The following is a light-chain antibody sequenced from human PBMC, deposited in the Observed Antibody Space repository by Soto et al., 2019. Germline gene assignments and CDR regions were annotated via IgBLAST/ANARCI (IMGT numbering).Light chain of an antibody. CDR1: QSIGSN. J-gene: IGKJ4*01. CDR2: DAF. CDR3: QQYNNWPLT. V-gene: IGKV3-15*01. Sequence: EIVMTQSPATLSLSPGERATLSCRASQSIGSNLAWYQQKPGQAPSLLIYDAFTRATGIPARFSGSGSGTEFTLTISSLQSEDFAVYYCQQYNNWPLTFGGGTKVDIK.